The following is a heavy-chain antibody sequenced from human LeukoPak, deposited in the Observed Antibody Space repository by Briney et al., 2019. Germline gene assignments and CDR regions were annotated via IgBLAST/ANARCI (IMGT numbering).Heavy chain of an antibody. CDR1: GYSFTRYG. CDR3: ARSGRGTYYYFDW. V-gene: IGHV1-18*01. CDR2: ISGSNGNT. Sequence: VKVSYKASGYSFTRYGMSWVRQAPGQGPEWMEWISGSNGNTNYAQKFQGRVTPTTDTSASTAYMELRSLRSDDTAVYYCARSGRGTYYYFDWWGQGTLVTVSS. J-gene: IGHJ4*02. D-gene: IGHD1-26*01.